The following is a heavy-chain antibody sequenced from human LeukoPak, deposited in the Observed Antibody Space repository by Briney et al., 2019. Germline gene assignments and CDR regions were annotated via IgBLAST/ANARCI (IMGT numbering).Heavy chain of an antibody. D-gene: IGHD6-13*01. CDR1: GYTFTSYG. V-gene: IGHV1-24*01. CDR2: FDPEDGET. Sequence: ASVKVSCKASGYTFTSYGISWVRQAPGKGLEWIGGFDPEDGETIYAQKFQGRVTMTEDTSTDTAYMELSSLRSEDTAVYYCATGYSSSWDVSNYYFDYWGQGTLVTVSS. J-gene: IGHJ4*02. CDR3: ATGYSSSWDVSNYYFDY.